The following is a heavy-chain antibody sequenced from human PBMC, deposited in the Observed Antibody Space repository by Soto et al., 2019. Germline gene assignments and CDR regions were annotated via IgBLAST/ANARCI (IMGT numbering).Heavy chain of an antibody. CDR2: ISYDGSNK. Sequence: QVQLVESGGGVVQPGRSLRLSCAASGFTFSSYGMHWVRQAPGKGLEWVAVISYDGSNKYYADSVKGRFTISRDNSKNTLYLQMNSLRAEDTAVYYCAKGRGGSYGYFDLWGRGTLVTVSS. D-gene: IGHD2-15*01. V-gene: IGHV3-30*18. J-gene: IGHJ2*01. CDR3: AKGRGGSYGYFDL. CDR1: GFTFSSYG.